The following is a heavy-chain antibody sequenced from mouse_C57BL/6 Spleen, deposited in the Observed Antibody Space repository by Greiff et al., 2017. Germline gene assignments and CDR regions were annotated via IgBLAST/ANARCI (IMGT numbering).Heavy chain of an antibody. D-gene: IGHD1-1*01. V-gene: IGHV1-81*01. CDR3: ADYYGSSYEGFAY. J-gene: IGHJ3*01. CDR2: IYPRSGNT. CDR1: GYTFTSYG. Sequence: QVQLQQSGAELARPGASVKLSCKASGYTFTSYGISWVKQSTGQGLEWIGEIYPRSGNTYYNEKFKGKATLAADKSSSTAYMGLRSLTSEDSAVYFCADYYGSSYEGFAYWGQGTLVTVSA.